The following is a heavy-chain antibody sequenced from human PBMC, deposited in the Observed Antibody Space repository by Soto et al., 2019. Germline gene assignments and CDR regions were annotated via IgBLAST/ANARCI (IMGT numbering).Heavy chain of an antibody. J-gene: IGHJ6*02. V-gene: IGHV1-69*02. CDR3: ASAGWTWPMDNYYYGMDV. D-gene: IGHD2-15*01. CDR2: IIPILGIT. Sequence: QVQLEQSGAEVKKPGSSAKVSCKVSGATFSNYSISWVRQAPGQGLEWMGRIIPILGITNYAQKFQGRVTINADXXTXTXXMVLSSLTSEDTAAYYCASAGWTWPMDNYYYGMDVWGQGTTVTVSS. CDR1: GATFSNYS.